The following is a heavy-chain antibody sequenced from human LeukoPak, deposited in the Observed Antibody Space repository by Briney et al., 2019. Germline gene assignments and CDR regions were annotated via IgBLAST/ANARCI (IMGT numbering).Heavy chain of an antibody. J-gene: IGHJ4*02. CDR3: ARSVDTAMAGLFDY. Sequence: SETLSLTCTVSGGSISSYYWSWIRQPPGKGLEWIGYIYYSGSTNYNPSLKSRVTISVDTSKNQFSLKLSSVTAADTAVYYCARSVDTAMAGLFDYWGQGTLVTVSS. V-gene: IGHV4-59*01. D-gene: IGHD5-18*01. CDR2: IYYSGST. CDR1: GGSISSYY.